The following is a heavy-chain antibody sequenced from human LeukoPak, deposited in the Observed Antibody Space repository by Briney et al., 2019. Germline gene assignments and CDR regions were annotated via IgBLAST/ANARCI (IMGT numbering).Heavy chain of an antibody. Sequence: SETLSLTCAVYGGSFVGYYWTWIRQPPGKGLEWIGEVNHSGSTNYNPSLKSRVTISVDTFKNQFSLKLSSVTAADTAAYYCARYDIVATNWFDPWGQGTLVTVSS. CDR3: ARYDIVATNWFDP. CDR1: GGSFVGYY. D-gene: IGHD5-12*01. J-gene: IGHJ5*02. CDR2: VNHSGST. V-gene: IGHV4-34*01.